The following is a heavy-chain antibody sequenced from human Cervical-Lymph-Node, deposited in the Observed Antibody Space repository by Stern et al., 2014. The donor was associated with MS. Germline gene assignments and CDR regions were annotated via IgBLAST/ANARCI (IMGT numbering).Heavy chain of an antibody. CDR1: GYTFTSHY. CDR2: INPSGGST. V-gene: IGHV1-46*01. D-gene: IGHD3-22*01. CDR3: ALLVVMNNYGMDV. Sequence: VQPVQSGAEVKKPGASVKVSCKASGYTFTSHYMHWVRQAPGQGLEWMGIINPSGGSTSYAQKFQGRVTMTRDTSTSTVYMELSSLRSEDTAVYYCALLVVMNNYGMDVWGQGTTVTVSS. J-gene: IGHJ6*02.